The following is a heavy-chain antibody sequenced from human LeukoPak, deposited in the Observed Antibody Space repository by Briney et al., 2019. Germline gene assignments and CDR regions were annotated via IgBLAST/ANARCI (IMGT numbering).Heavy chain of an antibody. D-gene: IGHD5-12*01. V-gene: IGHV4-38-2*02. CDR3: ATLLRSKTPYYSYMDV. CDR2: IYHSGST. Sequence: SETLSLTCTVSGYSISSGYYWGWIRQPPGKGLEWIGIIYHSGSTYYNPSLKSRFTISVDTSKNQFSLKLNSVTAADTAVYYCATLLRSKTPYYSYMDVWGKGTTVTVS. CDR1: GYSISSGYY. J-gene: IGHJ6*03.